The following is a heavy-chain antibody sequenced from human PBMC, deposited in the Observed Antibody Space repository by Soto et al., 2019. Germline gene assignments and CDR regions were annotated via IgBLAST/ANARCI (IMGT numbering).Heavy chain of an antibody. Sequence: QVQLVESGGGVVQPGRSLRLSCAASGFTFSSYGMHWVRQAPGKGLEWVAVISYDGSNKYYADSVKGRFTISRDNSKNTLYLQMTSLRAEHTAVYYGARGSEFEWGVNWCDSWGQGNPVTVSS. CDR3: ARGSEFEWGVNWCDS. J-gene: IGHJ5*01. D-gene: IGHD3-16*01. V-gene: IGHV3-30*03. CDR1: GFTFSSYG. CDR2: ISYDGSNK.